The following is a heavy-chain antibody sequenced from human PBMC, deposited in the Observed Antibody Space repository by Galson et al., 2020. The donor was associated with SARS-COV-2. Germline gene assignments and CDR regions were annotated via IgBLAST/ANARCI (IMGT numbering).Heavy chain of an antibody. D-gene: IGHD5-18*01. V-gene: IGHV3-30*04. Sequence: GESLKISCAASGFTFSSYAMHWVRQAPGKGLEWVAVISYDGSNKYYADSVKGRFTISRDNSKNTLYLQMNSLRAEDTAVYYCARGAAMVTWGGSVDYWGQGTLVTVSS. J-gene: IGHJ4*02. CDR2: ISYDGSNK. CDR3: ARGAAMVTWGGSVDY. CDR1: GFTFSSYA.